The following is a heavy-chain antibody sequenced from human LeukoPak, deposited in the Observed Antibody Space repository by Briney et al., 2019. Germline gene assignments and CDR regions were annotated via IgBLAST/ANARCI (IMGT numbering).Heavy chain of an antibody. Sequence: GASVKVSCNASGRTFSSYAISWVRQAPGQGLEWMGGIIPIFGRANYAQKFQGSVTITTDKSTSTAYMEMSSLRSEDTAVYYCARVTAYSSRWYRGWFDPWGQGTLVTVSS. CDR1: GRTFSSYA. V-gene: IGHV1-69*05. D-gene: IGHD6-13*01. CDR2: IIPIFGRA. CDR3: ARVTAYSSRWYRGWFDP. J-gene: IGHJ5*02.